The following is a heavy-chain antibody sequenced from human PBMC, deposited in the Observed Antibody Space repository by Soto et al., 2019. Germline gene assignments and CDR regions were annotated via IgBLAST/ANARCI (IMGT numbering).Heavy chain of an antibody. D-gene: IGHD5-12*01. Sequence: YWXWXRXXPGKGLEWIGYIYYSGSTYYNPSLKSRVTISVDTSKNQFSLKLSSVTAADTVVYYCARVEVVEMATIVDYWGQGTLVTVSS. CDR1: Y. CDR3: ARVEVVEMATIVDY. J-gene: IGHJ4*02. V-gene: IGHV4-31*02. CDR2: IYYSGST.